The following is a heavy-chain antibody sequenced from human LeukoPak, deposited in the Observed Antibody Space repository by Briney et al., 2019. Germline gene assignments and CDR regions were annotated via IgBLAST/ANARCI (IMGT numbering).Heavy chain of an antibody. CDR1: GGSISSYY. D-gene: IGHD1-26*01. J-gene: IGHJ3*02. Sequence: SETLSLTCTVSGGSISSYYWSWIRQPAGKGLEWIGRIHTSGSTNYNPSLKSRVTISVDTSKNQFSLKLSSVTAADTAVYYCARDRRRELLHAFDIWGQGTMVTVSS. CDR2: IHTSGST. CDR3: ARDRRRELLHAFDI. V-gene: IGHV4-4*07.